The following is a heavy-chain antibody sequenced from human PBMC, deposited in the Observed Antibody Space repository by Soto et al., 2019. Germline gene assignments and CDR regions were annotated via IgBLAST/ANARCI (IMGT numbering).Heavy chain of an antibody. CDR3: ARSTYYDFWSGYSGPFDI. D-gene: IGHD3-3*01. CDR2: INPNSGTT. J-gene: IGHJ3*02. CDR1: GGTFSSYA. V-gene: IGHV1-8*03. Sequence: GASVKVSCKASGGTFSSYAISWVRQAPGQGLEWMGWINPNSGTTSYAQKFQGRVTITRNTSISTAYMELSRLRSDDTAVYYCARSTYYDFWSGYSGPFDIWGQGTMVTVSS.